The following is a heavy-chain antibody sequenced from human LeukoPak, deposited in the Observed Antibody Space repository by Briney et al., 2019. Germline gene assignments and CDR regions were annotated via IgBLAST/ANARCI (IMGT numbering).Heavy chain of an antibody. D-gene: IGHD6-13*01. CDR3: ARFHTSSWFFDS. CDR1: GGSISSSSFY. V-gene: IGHV4-39*07. CDR2: ICPSGST. Sequence: SETLSLTCTVSGGSISSSSFYWGWIRQPPGKGLEWIGEICPSGSTNYNPSLKSRVTMSVDESKNEFSLKLTSVTAADTAVYYCARFHTSSWFFDSWGQGILVTVSS. J-gene: IGHJ4*02.